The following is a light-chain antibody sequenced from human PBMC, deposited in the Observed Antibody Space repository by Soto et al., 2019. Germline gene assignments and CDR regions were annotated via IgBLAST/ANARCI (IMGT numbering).Light chain of an antibody. J-gene: IGKJ1*01. Sequence: DIQMTQFPSALSASVGDRVTITCRASQNVNNWLAWYQHKPGKAPQLLLYDASVLETGVPSRFSGSGSGTEFTLAISGLQSDQVATDDGQQYNTYWTFGPGTKVEVK. CDR3: QQYNTYWT. V-gene: IGKV1-5*01. CDR2: DAS. CDR1: QNVNNW.